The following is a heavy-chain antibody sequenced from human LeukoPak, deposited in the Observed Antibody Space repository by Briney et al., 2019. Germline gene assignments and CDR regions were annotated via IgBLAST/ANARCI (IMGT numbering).Heavy chain of an antibody. CDR3: ARDYYYYDSSGYYYFDY. Sequence: SETLSLTCTVSGGSISNYYWSWLRQPAGKGLQWIGRIYTSGGTNYNPSLTSRVTMSVDTSRNQFSLKLSSVTAADTAVYYCARDYYYYDSSGYYYFDYWGQGTLVTVSS. CDR1: GGSISNYY. J-gene: IGHJ4*02. D-gene: IGHD3-22*01. V-gene: IGHV4-4*07. CDR2: IYTSGGT.